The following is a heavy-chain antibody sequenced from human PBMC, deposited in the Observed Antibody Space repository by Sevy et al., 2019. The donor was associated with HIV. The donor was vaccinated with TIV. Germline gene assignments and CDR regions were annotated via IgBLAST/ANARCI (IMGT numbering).Heavy chain of an antibody. V-gene: IGHV1-69*11. CDR1: GGTFNKYA. Sequence: ASLKVSCKASGGTFNKYAITWVRQAPGQGLEWMGRIIPIMSSLDYAQKFQGRVTITADEATSTAYMEMSSLRSEDSAIYYCATAVDYDSSDYLGYWGQGTPVTVSS. D-gene: IGHD3-22*01. J-gene: IGHJ4*02. CDR3: ATAVDYDSSDYLGY. CDR2: IIPIMSSL.